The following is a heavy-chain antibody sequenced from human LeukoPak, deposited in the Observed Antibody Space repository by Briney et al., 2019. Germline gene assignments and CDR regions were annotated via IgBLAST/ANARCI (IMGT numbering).Heavy chain of an antibody. J-gene: IGHJ4*02. CDR3: ARVRRSGSYPSYFDY. CDR1: GGSVSSYY. Sequence: SETLSLTCTVSGGSVSSYYWSWIRQSPEKGLEWIGYIYYSGSTSYNPSLKSRVSISVDTSNNQFSLKLTSVTAADTAVYYCARVRRSGSYPSYFDYWGQGTLVTVSS. CDR2: IYYSGST. D-gene: IGHD3-22*01. V-gene: IGHV4-59*02.